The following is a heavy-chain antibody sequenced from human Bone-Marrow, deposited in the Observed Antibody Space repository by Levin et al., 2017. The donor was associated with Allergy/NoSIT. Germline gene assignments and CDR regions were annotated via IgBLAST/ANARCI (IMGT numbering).Heavy chain of an antibody. D-gene: IGHD6-13*01. Sequence: GESLKISCAASGFTFSSYAMSWVRQAPGKGLEWVSAISGSGSGTYYAGSVKGRFTISRDNSKSTLYLQMNSLRAEDTAVYFCARAGSSWYYAYWGQGTLVTVSS. CDR2: ISGSGSGT. CDR3: ARAGSSWYYAY. J-gene: IGHJ4*02. CDR1: GFTFSSYA. V-gene: IGHV3-23*01.